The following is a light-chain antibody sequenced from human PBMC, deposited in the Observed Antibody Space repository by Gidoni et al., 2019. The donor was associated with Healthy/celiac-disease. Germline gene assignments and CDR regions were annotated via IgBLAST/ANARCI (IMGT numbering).Light chain of an antibody. CDR1: SSDVGGYNY. CDR2: DVS. CDR3: CSYAGSYTWV. Sequence: QSALTQPRSVSGSPGPSVTISCTGTSSDVGGYNYVSWYQQPAGNAPQLMIYDVSKRPSGVPDRFSGSKSGNTASLTISGLQAEDEADYYCCSYAGSYTWVFGGGTKLTVL. V-gene: IGLV2-11*01. J-gene: IGLJ3*02.